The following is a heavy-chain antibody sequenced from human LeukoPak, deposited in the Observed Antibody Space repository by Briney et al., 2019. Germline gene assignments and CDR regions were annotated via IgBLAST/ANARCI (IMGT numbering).Heavy chain of an antibody. CDR2: FSGGGDSA. V-gene: IGHV3-23*01. Sequence: GGSLRLSCAASGFPFRTFGMSWLRQAPGKGLEGVSGFSGGGDSAYYADSVKGRFTISRDNSKNTLYLQMNSLRAEDTAIYYCAKDSSSWSSLDYWGQGTLVTVSS. D-gene: IGHD6-13*01. J-gene: IGHJ4*02. CDR3: AKDSSSWSSLDY. CDR1: GFPFRTFG.